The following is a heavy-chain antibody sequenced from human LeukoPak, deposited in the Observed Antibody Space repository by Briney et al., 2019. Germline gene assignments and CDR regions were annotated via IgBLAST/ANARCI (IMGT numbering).Heavy chain of an antibody. Sequence: PSETLSLICPVSGGSITSSSYYWGWIRQPPGMGLEWIGSIYYTGSTYYNPSLRSRVTISVDTSKNQFSLKLSSVTAADTAVYYCASNVVVPAPMSHHYYYYYMDVWGKGTTVTVSS. J-gene: IGHJ6*03. CDR3: ASNVVVPAPMSHHYYYYYMDV. CDR2: IYYTGST. D-gene: IGHD2-2*01. V-gene: IGHV4-39*01. CDR1: GGSITSSSYY.